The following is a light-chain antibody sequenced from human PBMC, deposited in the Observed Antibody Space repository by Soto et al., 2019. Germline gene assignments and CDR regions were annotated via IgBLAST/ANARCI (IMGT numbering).Light chain of an antibody. Sequence: EIVLTQSPATLSLSPGERATLSCRASQSVSSYLAWYQQKPGQAPSLLIYDASNRATGIPARFSGSGSGTDFTLTISSLEAEDFGVYYCQLFLTFGGGTKVEIK. CDR3: QLFLT. CDR2: DAS. V-gene: IGKV3-11*01. CDR1: QSVSSY. J-gene: IGKJ4*01.